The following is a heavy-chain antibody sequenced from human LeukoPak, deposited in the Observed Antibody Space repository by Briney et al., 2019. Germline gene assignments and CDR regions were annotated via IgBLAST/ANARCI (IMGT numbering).Heavy chain of an antibody. CDR1: GVSFSTYY. D-gene: IGHD3-16*01. Sequence: PSETLSLTCDVSGVSFSTYYWSWIRQSPEKGLEWIGEVNHSGYTNYNPSLKGRVTISVDTSKNQFSLKLSSVTAADTAVYYCARQLFGSDYWGQGTLVTVSS. CDR2: VNHSGYT. CDR3: ARQLFGSDY. J-gene: IGHJ1*01. V-gene: IGHV4-34*01.